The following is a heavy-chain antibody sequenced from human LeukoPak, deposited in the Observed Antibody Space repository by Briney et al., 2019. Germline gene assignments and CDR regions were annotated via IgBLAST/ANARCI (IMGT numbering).Heavy chain of an antibody. J-gene: IGHJ5*02. CDR1: GFTFSSYS. CDR3: ARSTAGYNWFDP. D-gene: IGHD2-8*02. V-gene: IGHV3-48*01. Sequence: GGSLRLSCGASGFTFSSYSMNWVRQAPGKGLEEISYISSSSSTIYYADSVKGRFTISRDNAKNSLYLQMNSLRAEDTAVYYCARSTAGYNWFDPWGQGTLVTVSS. CDR2: ISSSSSTI.